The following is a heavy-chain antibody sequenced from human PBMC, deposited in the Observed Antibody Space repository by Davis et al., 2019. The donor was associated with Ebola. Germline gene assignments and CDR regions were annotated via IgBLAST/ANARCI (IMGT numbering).Heavy chain of an antibody. CDR1: GFTFSSYA. CDR2: IRSRGRST. J-gene: IGHJ3*02. Sequence: PGGSLRLSCAASGFTFSSYAMSWVRQAPGKGLEWVSGIRSRGRSTYYADSVRGRFTIPRDNSKNPFYLQMNSLRADDTAVYYCAKDAAYYDSSGYYYVYEQGAFDIWGQGTMVSVSS. CDR3: AKDAAYYDSSGYYYVYEQGAFDI. V-gene: IGHV3-23*01. D-gene: IGHD3-22*01.